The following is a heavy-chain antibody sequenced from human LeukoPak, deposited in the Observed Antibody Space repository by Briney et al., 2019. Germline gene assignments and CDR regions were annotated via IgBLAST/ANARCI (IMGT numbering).Heavy chain of an antibody. V-gene: IGHV3-21*01. CDR1: GFTFSSYS. D-gene: IGHD4-17*01. J-gene: IGHJ4*02. CDR3: ARDRYGDYSFDY. CDR2: ISSSSSYI. Sequence: PGGSLRLSCAASGFTFSSYSMNWVRQAPGKGLEWVSSISSSSSYIYYADSVKGRFTISRDNDKNSLYLQMNSLRAEDTAVYYCARDRYGDYSFDYWGQGTLVTVSS.